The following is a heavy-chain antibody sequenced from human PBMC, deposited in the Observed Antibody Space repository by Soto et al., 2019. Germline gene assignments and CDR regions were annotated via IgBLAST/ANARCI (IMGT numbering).Heavy chain of an antibody. D-gene: IGHD3-16*02. CDR1: GYTFANYG. CDR2: NT. J-gene: IGHJ4*02. CDR3: ARGQYDYIWGSYRLFDY. Sequence: GASVKVSCKTSGYTFANYGVTWVRQAPGQGLEWVGCNTDYAQKFQGTVTMTRDTSKNQFSLKLSSVTAADTAVYYCARGQYDYIWGSYRLFDYWGQGTLVTVSS. V-gene: IGHV1-18*01.